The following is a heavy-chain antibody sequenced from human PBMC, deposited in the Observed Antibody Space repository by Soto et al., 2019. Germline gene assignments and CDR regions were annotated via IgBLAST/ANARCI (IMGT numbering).Heavy chain of an antibody. V-gene: IGHV4-30-4*01. D-gene: IGHD3-22*01. CDR2: IYYSGST. CDR1: GGSISSGDYY. CDR3: ARGAASRGYYDSSGYPLFDY. J-gene: IGHJ4*02. Sequence: SETLSLTCTVSGGSISSGDYYWSWIRQPPGKGLEWIGYIYYSGSTYYNPSLKSRVTISVDTSKNQFSLKLSSVTAADTAVYYCARGAASRGYYDSSGYPLFDYWGQGTLVTVSS.